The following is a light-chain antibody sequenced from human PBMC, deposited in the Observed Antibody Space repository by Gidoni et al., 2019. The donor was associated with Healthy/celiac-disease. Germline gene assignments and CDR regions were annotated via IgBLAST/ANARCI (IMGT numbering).Light chain of an antibody. CDR1: QSISSW. J-gene: IGKJ1*01. CDR3: QQYNSYSET. CDR2: DAS. Sequence: DIQMTQSPSTLSASVGDRVTITCRASQSISSWLAWYQPKPGKAPKLLIYDASSLESGVPSRFSGSGSGTEFTLTISSLQPDDFATYYCQQYNSYSETFGQGTKVEIK. V-gene: IGKV1-5*01.